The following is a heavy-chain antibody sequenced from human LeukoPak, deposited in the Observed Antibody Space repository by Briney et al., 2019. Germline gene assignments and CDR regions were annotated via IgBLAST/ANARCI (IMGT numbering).Heavy chain of an antibody. CDR1: GFTFSSYA. CDR2: ISGSGGST. CDR3: AKTGYSSSWYVPPLDY. D-gene: IGHD6-13*01. V-gene: IGHV3-23*01. J-gene: IGHJ4*02. Sequence: PGGSLRLSCAASGFTFSSYAMSWVRQAPGKGLEWVSAISGSGGSTYYADSVKGRFTIFRDNSKNTLYLQMNSLRAEDTAVYYCAKTGYSSSWYVPPLDYWGQGTLVTVSS.